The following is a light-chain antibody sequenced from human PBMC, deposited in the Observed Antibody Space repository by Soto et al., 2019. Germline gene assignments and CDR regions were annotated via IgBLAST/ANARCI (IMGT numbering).Light chain of an antibody. CDR2: EVS. V-gene: IGLV2-14*01. J-gene: IGLJ2*01. Sequence: QSALTQPASVSGSPGQSITISCTGTSSDVGGYNYVSWYQQHPGKAPKLMIYEVSNRPSGVSNRFSGYKSGNTASLTISGLQAEDEADYYCSSYTSSSLGVVFGGGTKLTVL. CDR1: SSDVGGYNY. CDR3: SSYTSSSLGVV.